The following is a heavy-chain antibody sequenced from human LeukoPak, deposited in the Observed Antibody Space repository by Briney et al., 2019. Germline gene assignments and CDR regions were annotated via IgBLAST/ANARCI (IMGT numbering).Heavy chain of an antibody. Sequence: GGSLRLSCAASGLTFSSYAMSWDRQAPGKGLEWVSAISGSGGSTYYADSVKGRFTISRDNSKNTLYLQMNSLRAEDTAVYYCAKDGTEFNYYGSGSHTSPNWFDPWGQRTLVTVSS. J-gene: IGHJ5*02. D-gene: IGHD3-10*01. CDR1: GLTFSSYA. CDR3: AKDGTEFNYYGSGSHTSPNWFDP. CDR2: ISGSGGST. V-gene: IGHV3-23*01.